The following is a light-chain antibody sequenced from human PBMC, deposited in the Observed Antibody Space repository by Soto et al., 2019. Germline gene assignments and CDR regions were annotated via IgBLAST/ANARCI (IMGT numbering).Light chain of an antibody. Sequence: QSALTQPPSASGSPGQSVTISCTGTSSDVGGYKYVSWYQQHPGKAPKLMIYEVSKRPSGVPDRFSGSKSGNTASLTVSGLQAEDEADYYCTSYAGDTSLGVLGGGTQLTVL. J-gene: IGLJ3*02. CDR2: EVS. CDR3: TSYAGDTSLGV. CDR1: SSDVGGYKY. V-gene: IGLV2-8*01.